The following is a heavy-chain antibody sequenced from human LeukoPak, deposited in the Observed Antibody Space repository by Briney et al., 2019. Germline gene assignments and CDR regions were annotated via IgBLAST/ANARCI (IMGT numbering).Heavy chain of an antibody. J-gene: IGHJ4*02. V-gene: IGHV3-23*01. CDR3: ATPSWATPRNHY. D-gene: IGHD5-12*01. CDR2: ISGSGGST. CDR1: GFTFSSYA. Sequence: GGSLRLSCAASGFTFSSYAMSWVRQAPGKGLEGVSAISGSGGSTYYADSVKGRFTISRDNTKNTLDLQMTSLSAEDTAVYYCATPSWATPRNHYWGQGTLVTVSS.